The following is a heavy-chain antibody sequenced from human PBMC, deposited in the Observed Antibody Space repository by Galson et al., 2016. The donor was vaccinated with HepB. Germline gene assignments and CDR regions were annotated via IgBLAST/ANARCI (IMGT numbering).Heavy chain of an antibody. V-gene: IGHV4-39*01. CDR2: IYSSGST. CDR1: GGSISNSNYY. J-gene: IGHJ4*02. D-gene: IGHD3-10*01. CDR3: ATRTWGYGYS. Sequence: LSLTCIVPGGSISNSNYYWGWIRQPPGKGLEWIGDIYSSGSTYYSPSLKSRVTMSVDTSKNQFSLKLNSVTAADTAVYYCATRTWGYGYSWGQGTLVTVSS.